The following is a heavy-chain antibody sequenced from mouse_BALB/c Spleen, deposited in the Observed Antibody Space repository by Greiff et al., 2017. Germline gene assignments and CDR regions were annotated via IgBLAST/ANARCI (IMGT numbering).Heavy chain of an antibody. J-gene: IGHJ4*01. CDR2: ISNGGGST. CDR1: GFTFSSYT. Sequence: EVQLQQSGGGLVQPGGSLKLSCAASGFTFSSYTMSWVRQTPEKRLEWVAYISNGGGSTYYPDTVKGRFTISRDNAKNTLYLQMSSLKSEDTAMYYCARQYGNPYAMDYWGQGTSVTVSS. CDR3: ARQYGNPYAMDY. D-gene: IGHD2-10*02. V-gene: IGHV5-12-2*01.